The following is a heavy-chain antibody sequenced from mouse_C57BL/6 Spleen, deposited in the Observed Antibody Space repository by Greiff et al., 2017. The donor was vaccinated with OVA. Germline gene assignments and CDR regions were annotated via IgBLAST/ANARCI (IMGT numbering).Heavy chain of an antibody. CDR1: GFTFSSYA. V-gene: IGHV5-4*01. CDR3: ARDRYYSNYEWYFDV. D-gene: IGHD2-5*01. CDR2: ISDGGSYT. J-gene: IGHJ1*03. Sequence: EVKLVESGGGLVKPGGSLKLSCAASGFTFSSYAMSWVRQTPEKRLEWVATISDGGSYTYYPDNVKGRFTISRDNAKNNLYLQMSHLKSEDTAMYYCARDRYYSNYEWYFDVWGTGTTVTVSS.